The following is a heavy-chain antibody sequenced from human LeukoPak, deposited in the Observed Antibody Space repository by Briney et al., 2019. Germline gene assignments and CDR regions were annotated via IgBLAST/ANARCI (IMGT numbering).Heavy chain of an antibody. Sequence: GGSLRLSCAASGFTVSSNYMSWVRQAPGKGLEWVSAISGSGGSTYYADSVKGRFTISRDNSKNTLYLQMNSLRAEDTAVYYCAKFQQTAVTTVVDFDYWGQGTLVTVSS. J-gene: IGHJ4*02. CDR1: GFTVSSNY. CDR3: AKFQQTAVTTVVDFDY. V-gene: IGHV3-23*01. CDR2: ISGSGGST. D-gene: IGHD4-17*01.